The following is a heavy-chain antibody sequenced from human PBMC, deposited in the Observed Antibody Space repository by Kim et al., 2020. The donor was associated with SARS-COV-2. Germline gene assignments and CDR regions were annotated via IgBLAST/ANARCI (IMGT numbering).Heavy chain of an antibody. CDR1: GYTFTGYY. J-gene: IGHJ4*02. CDR2: INPNSGGT. V-gene: IGHV1-2*02. Sequence: ASVKVSCKASGYTFTGYYMHWVRQAPGQGLEWMGWINPNSGGTNYAQKFQGRVTMTRDTSISTAYMELSRLRSDDTAVYYCARPMGITIFGVVNYWGQGTLVTVSS. CDR3: ARPMGITIFGVVNY. D-gene: IGHD3-3*01.